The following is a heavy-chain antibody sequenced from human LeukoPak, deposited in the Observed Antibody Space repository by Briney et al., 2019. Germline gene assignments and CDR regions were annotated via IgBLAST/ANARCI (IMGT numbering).Heavy chain of an antibody. V-gene: IGHV4-38-2*02. J-gene: IGHJ4*02. Sequence: SETLSLTCTVSGYSISSGYYWGWIRQPPGKGLEWIGSIYHSGSTYYNPSLKSRVTISVDTTKNQFSLKLSSVPAADTAVYYCAAGDGYNRDYWGQGTLVTASS. CDR1: GYSISSGYY. CDR3: AAGDGYNRDY. CDR2: IYHSGST. D-gene: IGHD5-24*01.